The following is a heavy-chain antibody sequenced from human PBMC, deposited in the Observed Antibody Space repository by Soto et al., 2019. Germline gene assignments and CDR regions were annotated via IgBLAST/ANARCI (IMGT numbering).Heavy chain of an antibody. Sequence: GASVKVSCKASGGTFSSYAISWVRQAPGQGLEWMGGITPIFGTANYAQKFQGRVTITADESTSTAYMELSSLRSEDTAVYYCATTYCGGDCQIDYWGQGTLVTVSS. CDR2: ITPIFGTA. J-gene: IGHJ4*02. V-gene: IGHV1-69*13. CDR1: GGTFSSYA. CDR3: ATTYCGGDCQIDY. D-gene: IGHD2-21*02.